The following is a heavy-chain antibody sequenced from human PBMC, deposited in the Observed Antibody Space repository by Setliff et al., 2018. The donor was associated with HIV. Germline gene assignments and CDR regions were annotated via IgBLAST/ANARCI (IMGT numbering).Heavy chain of an antibody. D-gene: IGHD3-9*01. CDR3: ARVYYDILTGYGYFDD. V-gene: IGHV4-4*09. Sequence: SETLSLTCTVSGGSINNNQWSRIREPPGKGLEWIGYIYSSGNTNYNPSLKSRVIISVDTSKNQFSLKLSPVTAADTAVYYCARVYYDILTGYGYFDDWGQGTLVTVSS. CDR1: GGSINNNQ. J-gene: IGHJ4*02. CDR2: IYSSGNT.